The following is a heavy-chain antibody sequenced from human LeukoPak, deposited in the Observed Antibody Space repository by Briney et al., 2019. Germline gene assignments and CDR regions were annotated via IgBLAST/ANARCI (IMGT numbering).Heavy chain of an antibody. CDR1: GGSFSGYY. Sequence: KASETLSLTCAVYGGSFSGYYWSWIRQPPGKGLEWIGEINHSGSTNYNPSLKSRVTISVDTSKNQFSLKLSSVTAADTAVYYCARGFTVGDQLLKSNYFDYWGQGTLVTVSS. CDR2: INHSGST. CDR3: ARGFTVGDQLLKSNYFDY. V-gene: IGHV4-34*01. D-gene: IGHD2-2*01. J-gene: IGHJ4*02.